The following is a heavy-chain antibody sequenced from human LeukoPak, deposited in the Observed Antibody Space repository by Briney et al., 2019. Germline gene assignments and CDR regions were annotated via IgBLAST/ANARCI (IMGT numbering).Heavy chain of an antibody. Sequence: SETLSLTCTVSGGSISSGGSYWTWIRHHPGKGLEWIGYISYSGRPYYNPSLKSRVTISVDTSKNQFSVKLTSVTAADTAVYDCAREGYCSGGTCYGWSPIDYWSQGTLVTVSS. D-gene: IGHD2-15*01. CDR1: GGSISSGGSY. V-gene: IGHV4-31*03. CDR2: ISYSGRP. J-gene: IGHJ4*02. CDR3: AREGYCSGGTCYGWSPIDY.